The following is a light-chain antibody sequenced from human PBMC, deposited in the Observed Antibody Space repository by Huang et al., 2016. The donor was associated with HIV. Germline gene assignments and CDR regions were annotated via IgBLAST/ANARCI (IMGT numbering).Light chain of an antibody. CDR3: QQYNDWPPT. Sequence: EILMTQSPDTLSVSPGERATLACRASQSVSNNLAWYQQNPGQAPRLLIYGMSTRATGVPARFSASGSGTEFALTISSLTSEDFALYFCQQYNDWPPTFGQGTKLEI. V-gene: IGKV3-15*01. CDR2: GMS. CDR1: QSVSNN. J-gene: IGKJ2*01.